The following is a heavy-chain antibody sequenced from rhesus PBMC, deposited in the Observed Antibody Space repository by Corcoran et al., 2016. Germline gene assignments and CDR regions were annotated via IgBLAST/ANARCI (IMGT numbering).Heavy chain of an antibody. D-gene: IGHD6-25*01. J-gene: IGHJ4*01. Sequence: EVQLVESGGGLVQPGGSLRLSCADSGCTSSSDGMSWVCQAPGKGLEWVSSIRSASSYIYYADSVKGRFTISRDNAKNSLSLQMNSLRAEDTAVYYCTSVGIAASGTLDYWGQGVLVTVSS. CDR1: GCTSSSDG. CDR2: IRSASSYI. V-gene: IGHV3S16*01. CDR3: TSVGIAASGTLDY.